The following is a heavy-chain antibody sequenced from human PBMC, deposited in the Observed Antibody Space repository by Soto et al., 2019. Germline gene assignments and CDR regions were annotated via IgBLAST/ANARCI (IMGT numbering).Heavy chain of an antibody. CDR3: AREKENSSGWYDIDY. CDR2: ISYDGSNK. D-gene: IGHD6-19*01. V-gene: IGHV3-30-3*01. Sequence: PGGSLRLSCAASGFTFSSYAMHWVRQAPGKGLEWVAVISYDGSNKYYADSVKGRFTISRDNSKNTLYLQMNSLRAEDTAVYYCAREKENSSGWYDIDYWGQGTLVTVSS. CDR1: GFTFSSYA. J-gene: IGHJ4*02.